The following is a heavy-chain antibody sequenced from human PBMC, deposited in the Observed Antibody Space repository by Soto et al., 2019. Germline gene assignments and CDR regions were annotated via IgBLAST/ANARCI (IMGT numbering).Heavy chain of an antibody. Sequence: GASVKVSCKASGYTFTSYAMHWVRQAPGQRLEWMGWINAGNGNTKYSQKFQGRVTITRDTSASTAYMELSSLRSEDTAVYYCARDGDPYYYDSSGYYPSDYWGQGTLVTVSS. CDR1: GYTFTSYA. V-gene: IGHV1-3*01. D-gene: IGHD3-22*01. J-gene: IGHJ4*02. CDR2: INAGNGNT. CDR3: ARDGDPYYYDSSGYYPSDY.